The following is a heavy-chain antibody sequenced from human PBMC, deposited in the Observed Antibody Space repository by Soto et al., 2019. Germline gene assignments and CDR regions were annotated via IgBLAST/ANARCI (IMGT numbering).Heavy chain of an antibody. CDR3: ARGGLLRTWVPYYYYGMDV. CDR2: IYYSGST. CDR1: GGSISSGGYY. D-gene: IGHD3-16*01. J-gene: IGHJ6*02. V-gene: IGHV4-31*03. Sequence: SETLSLTCTVSGGSISSGGYYWSWIRQHPGKGLEWIGYIYYSGSTYYNPSLKSRVTISVDTSKNQFSLKLSSVTAADTAVYYCARGGLLRTWVPYYYYGMDVWGQGTTVTVSS.